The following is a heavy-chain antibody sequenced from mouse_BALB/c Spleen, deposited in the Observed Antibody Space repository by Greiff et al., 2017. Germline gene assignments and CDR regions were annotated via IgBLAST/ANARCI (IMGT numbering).Heavy chain of an antibody. Sequence: VQLQQSGAELMKPGASVKISCKATGYTFSSYWIEWVKQRPGHGLEWIGEILPGSGSTNYNEKFKGKATFTADTSSNTAYMQLSSLTSEDSAVYYCARYYGNYELAYWGQGTLVTVSA. CDR3: ARYYGNYELAY. D-gene: IGHD2-1*01. CDR1: GYTFSSYW. CDR2: ILPGSGST. J-gene: IGHJ3*01. V-gene: IGHV1-9*01.